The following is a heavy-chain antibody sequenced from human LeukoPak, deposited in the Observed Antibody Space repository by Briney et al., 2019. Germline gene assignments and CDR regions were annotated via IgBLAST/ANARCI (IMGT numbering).Heavy chain of an antibody. D-gene: IGHD6-19*01. Sequence: ASVKVSCKASGYTFTGYYMHWVRQAPGQGLEWMGWINPNSGGTNYVQKFQGRVTMIRDTSISTAYMELSRLRSDDTAVYYCAREGSSGWYYFDYWGQGTLVTVSS. J-gene: IGHJ4*02. V-gene: IGHV1-2*02. CDR2: INPNSGGT. CDR3: AREGSSGWYYFDY. CDR1: GYTFTGYY.